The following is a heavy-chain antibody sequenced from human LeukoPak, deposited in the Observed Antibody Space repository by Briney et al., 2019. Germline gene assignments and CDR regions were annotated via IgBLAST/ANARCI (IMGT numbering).Heavy chain of an antibody. CDR2: IKQDGSEK. Sequence: GGSLRLSCAASGFTVSGNYMSWVRQAPGKGLEWVANIKQDGSEKYYVDSVKGRFTISRDNAKNSLYLQMNSLRAEDTAVYYCARDSRGAFDYWGQGTLVTVSS. CDR3: ARDSRGAFDY. CDR1: GFTVSGNY. J-gene: IGHJ4*02. D-gene: IGHD3-10*01. V-gene: IGHV3-7*01.